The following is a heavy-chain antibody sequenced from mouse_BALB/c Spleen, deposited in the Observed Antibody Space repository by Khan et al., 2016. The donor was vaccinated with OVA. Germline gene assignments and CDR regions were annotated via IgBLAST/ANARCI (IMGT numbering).Heavy chain of an antibody. Sequence: EVQLQQSGPELVKPGASMRISCKASGYSFTGYTMNWVKQSHEKNLEWIGLINPYNGVTRYNQKFKDKATLIVDKSSSTAYMALLSLTSEDSAVYYCARDYRYYFDCWGQGTTLAVSS. CDR2: INPYNGVT. CDR3: ARDYRYYFDC. CDR1: GYSFTGYT. V-gene: IGHV1-31*01. J-gene: IGHJ2*01. D-gene: IGHD2-12*01.